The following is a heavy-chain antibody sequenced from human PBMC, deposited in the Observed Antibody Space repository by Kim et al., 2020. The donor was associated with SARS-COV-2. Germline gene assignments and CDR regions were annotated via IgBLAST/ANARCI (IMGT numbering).Heavy chain of an antibody. D-gene: IGHD3-10*01. CDR1: GFTFDDYT. J-gene: IGHJ3*02. V-gene: IGHV3-43*01. CDR2: ISWDGGST. CDR3: AKGFYGSGTVNAFDI. Sequence: GGSLRLFCAASGFTFDDYTMHWVRQAPGKGLEWVSLISWDGGSTYYADSVKGRFTISRDNSKNSLYLQMNSLRTEDTALYYCAKGFYGSGTVNAFDIWGQGTMVTVSS.